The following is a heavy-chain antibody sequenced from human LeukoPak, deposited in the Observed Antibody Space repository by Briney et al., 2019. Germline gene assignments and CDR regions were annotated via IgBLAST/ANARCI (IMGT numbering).Heavy chain of an antibody. CDR2: ISAYNGNT. D-gene: IGHD3-22*01. CDR3: ARDSRVDSSGYYYYYYYGMDV. Sequence: ASVKVSCKASGYTFTSYGISWVRQAPGQGLEWVGWISAYNGNTNYAQKLQGRVTMTTDTSTSTAYMELRSLRSDDTAVYYCARDSRVDSSGYYYYYYYGMDVWGQGTTVTVSS. CDR1: GYTFTSYG. J-gene: IGHJ6*02. V-gene: IGHV1-18*01.